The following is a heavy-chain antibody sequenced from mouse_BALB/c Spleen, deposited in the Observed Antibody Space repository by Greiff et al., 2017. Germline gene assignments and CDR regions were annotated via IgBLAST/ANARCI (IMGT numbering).Heavy chain of an antibody. CDR1: GYTFTSYW. CDR3: ARERNYYGYNLDY. V-gene: IGHV1-69*02. D-gene: IGHD1-2*01. Sequence: VQLQQPGAELVKPGAPVKLSCKASGYTFTSYWMNWVKQRPGRGLEWIGRIDPSDSETHYNQKFKDKATLTVDKSSSTAYIQLSSLTSEDSAVYYCARERNYYGYNLDYWGQGTTLTVSS. CDR2: IDPSDSET. J-gene: IGHJ2*01.